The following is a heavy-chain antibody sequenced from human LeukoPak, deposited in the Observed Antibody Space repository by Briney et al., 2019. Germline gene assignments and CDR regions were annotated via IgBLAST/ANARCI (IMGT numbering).Heavy chain of an antibody. D-gene: IGHD5-24*01. CDR3: ASRDGYNTKGGFDY. CDR2: IYYSGST. J-gene: IGHJ4*02. Sequence: SETLSLTCTVSGGSISSYYWSWIRQPPGKGLEWIGYIYYSGSTNYNPSLKSRVTISVDTSKNQFSLKLSSVTAADTAVYYCASRDGYNTKGGFDYWGQGTLVTASS. V-gene: IGHV4-59*01. CDR1: GGSISSYY.